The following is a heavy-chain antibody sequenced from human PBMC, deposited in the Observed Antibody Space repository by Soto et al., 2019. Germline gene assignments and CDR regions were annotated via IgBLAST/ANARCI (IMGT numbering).Heavy chain of an antibody. D-gene: IGHD5-12*01. V-gene: IGHV1-18*01. CDR2: ISAYNGNT. Sequence: QVQLVQSGAEVKKPGASVKVSCKASGYTFTSYGISWVRQAPGRGLEWMGWISAYNGNTNYAQKLQGRVTMTTDTSTSTAYMELRSLRSDDTAVYYCARHLDRGYETNDAFDIWGQGTMVTVSS. J-gene: IGHJ3*02. CDR1: GYTFTSYG. CDR3: ARHLDRGYETNDAFDI.